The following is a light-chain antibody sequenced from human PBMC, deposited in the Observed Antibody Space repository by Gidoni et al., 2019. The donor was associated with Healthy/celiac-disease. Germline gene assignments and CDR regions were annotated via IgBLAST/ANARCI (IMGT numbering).Light chain of an antibody. Sequence: EIVLTQSPATLSLSPGESATLSCSASQSLSSYLAWYQQKPGQAPRLLIYPASNRATGLPARFSGSGSGTDFTLTISSLEPEDVAVYYCQQRSNWPLYTFGQGTKLEIK. CDR2: PAS. V-gene: IGKV3-11*01. CDR3: QQRSNWPLYT. CDR1: QSLSSY. J-gene: IGKJ2*01.